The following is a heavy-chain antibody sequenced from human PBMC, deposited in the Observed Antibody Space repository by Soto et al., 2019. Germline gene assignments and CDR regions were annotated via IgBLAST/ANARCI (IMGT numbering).Heavy chain of an antibody. V-gene: IGHV3-23*01. CDR3: ARGFSAGKGSPPDY. Sequence: GGSLSLSCAASGFTISNYAMTWVRLAQGKGLEWVSGLNGSGGSTSSADSVKGRFAISRDNSKNTLYLQMNSLRDGDTAVYYCARGFSAGKGSPPDYWGQGTLVTVSS. J-gene: IGHJ4*02. CDR1: GFTISNYA. D-gene: IGHD3-10*01. CDR2: LNGSGGST.